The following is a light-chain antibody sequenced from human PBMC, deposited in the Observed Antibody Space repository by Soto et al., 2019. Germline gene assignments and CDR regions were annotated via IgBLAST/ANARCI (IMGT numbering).Light chain of an antibody. Sequence: EIVMTQSPATLSVSPGERATLSCRASQSFSSYLACYQQKPGQTPRLLISGASTRATGIPARFSGSGSWTEFTLTISSLQSEDCAVYYCQQYNKWPPGIPFGQGTRLEIK. J-gene: IGKJ5*01. CDR1: QSFSSY. V-gene: IGKV3-15*01. CDR3: QQYNKWPPGIP. CDR2: GAS.